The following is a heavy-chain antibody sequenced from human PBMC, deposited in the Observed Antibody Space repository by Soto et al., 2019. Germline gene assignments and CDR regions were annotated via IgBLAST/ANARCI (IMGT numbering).Heavy chain of an antibody. CDR2: IYYSGST. Sequence: PSETLSLTCTVSGGSISSGDYYWSWIRQPPGKGLEWIGYIYYSGSTYYNPSLKSRVTISVDTSKNQFSLKLSSVTAADTAVYYCARDTPYGASRGYFDSWGQGTLVTVSS. D-gene: IGHD4-17*01. CDR3: ARDTPYGASRGYFDS. CDR1: GGSISSGDYY. V-gene: IGHV4-30-4*01. J-gene: IGHJ4*02.